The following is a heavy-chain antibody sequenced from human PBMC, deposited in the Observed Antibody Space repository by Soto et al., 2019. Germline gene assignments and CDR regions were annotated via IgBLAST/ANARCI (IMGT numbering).Heavy chain of an antibody. CDR2: ISAYSGST. Sequence: ASVKVSCKASGYTFTSYDVSRVRQAPGQGLEWIGWISAYSGSTNYAQKLQGRVTMTTDTSTSTVYMELSSLRSEDTAVYYCATGGDTAMVSASWLDPWGQGTLVTVSS. CDR3: ATGGDTAMVSASWLDP. D-gene: IGHD5-18*01. V-gene: IGHV1-18*01. J-gene: IGHJ5*02. CDR1: GYTFTSYD.